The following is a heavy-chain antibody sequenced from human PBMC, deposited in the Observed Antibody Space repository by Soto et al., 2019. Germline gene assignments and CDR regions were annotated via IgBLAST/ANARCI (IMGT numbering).Heavy chain of an antibody. CDR3: ARAGGLAYCGGDCYSEFDY. V-gene: IGHV1-69*01. CDR2: IIPIFGTA. Sequence: QVQLVQSGAEVKKPGSSVKVSCKASRGTFSSYAISWVRQAPGQGLEWMGGIIPIFGTANYAQKFQGRVTITADESTSTAYMELSSLRSEDTAVYYCARAGGLAYCGGDCYSEFDYWGQGTLVTVSS. J-gene: IGHJ4*02. D-gene: IGHD2-21*02. CDR1: RGTFSSYA.